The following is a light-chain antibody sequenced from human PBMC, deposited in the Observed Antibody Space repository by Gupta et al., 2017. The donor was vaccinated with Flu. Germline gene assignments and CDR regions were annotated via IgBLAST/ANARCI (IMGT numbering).Light chain of an antibody. Sequence: EIVLPQSPGALSVSPGESATLSCRASQSINSNLAWYQHKPGQAPRLLIYGASTRATGIPARFSGSGSGTEFTLTISSLQSEDFAVYYCQQYNNWPPYTFGQGTKLEIK. CDR1: QSINSN. V-gene: IGKV3-15*01. CDR2: GAS. J-gene: IGKJ2*01. CDR3: QQYNNWPPYT.